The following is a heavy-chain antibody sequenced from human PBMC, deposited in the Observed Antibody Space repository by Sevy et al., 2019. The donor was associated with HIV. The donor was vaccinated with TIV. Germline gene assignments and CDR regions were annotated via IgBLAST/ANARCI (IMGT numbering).Heavy chain of an antibody. Sequence: ASVKVSCKASGYTFTGYYMHWVRQAPGQGLEWMGRINPNSGGTNYAQKFQGRVTMTRDTSISTAYMELSRLRSDDTAVYDCARCRIVVVPAAIGGYYYYGMDVWGQGTTVTVSS. V-gene: IGHV1-2*06. CDR1: GYTFTGYY. CDR2: INPNSGGT. D-gene: IGHD2-2*01. J-gene: IGHJ6*02. CDR3: ARCRIVVVPAAIGGYYYYGMDV.